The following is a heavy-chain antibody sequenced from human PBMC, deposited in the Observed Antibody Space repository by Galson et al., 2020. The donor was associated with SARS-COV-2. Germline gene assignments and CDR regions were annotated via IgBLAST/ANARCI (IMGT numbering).Heavy chain of an antibody. CDR2: FYYSGST. D-gene: IGHD2-15*01. Sequence: ASETLSLTCTVSGGSISSGGYYWSWIRQHPGKGLEWIVYFYYSGSTYSNPSLNRRVTISVNTSKNQFSLKLSSVTAADTAVYYCARDIQHCSGGSCYPLPQYYGMDVWGQGTTVTVSS. V-gene: IGHV4-31*03. CDR1: GGSISSGGYY. J-gene: IGHJ6*02. CDR3: ARDIQHCSGGSCYPLPQYYGMDV.